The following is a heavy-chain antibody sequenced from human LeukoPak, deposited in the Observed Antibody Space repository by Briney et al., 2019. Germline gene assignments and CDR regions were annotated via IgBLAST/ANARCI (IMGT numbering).Heavy chain of an antibody. Sequence: GGSLRLSCAASGFTFSSYAMSWVRQAPGKGLEWVSAISGSGGSTYYADSVKGRFTISRDNSKNTLYLQMSSLRAEDTAVYYCATQGYSYGYNYWGQGTLVTVSS. J-gene: IGHJ4*02. D-gene: IGHD5-18*01. V-gene: IGHV3-23*01. CDR2: ISGSGGST. CDR3: ATQGYSYGYNY. CDR1: GFTFSSYA.